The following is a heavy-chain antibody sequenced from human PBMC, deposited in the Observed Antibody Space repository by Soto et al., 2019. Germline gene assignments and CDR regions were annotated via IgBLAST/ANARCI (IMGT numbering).Heavy chain of an antibody. CDR3: AHYVSASPAGWFDP. CDR1: GFSLSTSGEA. J-gene: IGHJ5*02. CDR2: IYWDDDN. V-gene: IGHV2-5*02. Sequence: QITLKESGPALVKPTQTLTLTCTFSGFSLSTSGEAVGWIRQPPGEALEWLALIYWDDDNPYNPTLKTRLTITKDTSKNQVVLTLTNMDPVDTATYYCAHYVSASPAGWFDPWGQGILVTVSS. D-gene: IGHD3-10*01.